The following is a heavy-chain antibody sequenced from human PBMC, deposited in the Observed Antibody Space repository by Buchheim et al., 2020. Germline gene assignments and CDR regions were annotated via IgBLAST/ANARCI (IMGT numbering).Heavy chain of an antibody. CDR3: AREGSSGYPPAGSDY. CDR2: IKQDGSEK. D-gene: IGHD3-22*01. Sequence: EVQLVESGGGLVQPGGSLRLSCAASGFTFSSYWMSWVRQAPGKGLEWVANIKQDGSEKYYVDSVKGRFTISRDNAKNSLSLQMNSLRAEDTAVYYCAREGSSGYPPAGSDYWGQGTL. J-gene: IGHJ4*02. CDR1: GFTFSSYW. V-gene: IGHV3-7*01.